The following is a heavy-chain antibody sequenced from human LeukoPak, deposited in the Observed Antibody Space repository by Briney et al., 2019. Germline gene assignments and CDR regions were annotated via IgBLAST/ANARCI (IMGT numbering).Heavy chain of an antibody. D-gene: IGHD3-22*01. J-gene: IGHJ6*02. CDR1: GFTFSSYW. Sequence: QPGGSLRLSCAASGFTFSSYWMSWVRQAPGKGLEWVANIKQDGSEKYYVDSVKGRFTISRDNAKNSLYLQMNSLRAEDTAVYYCARARSSGYQLAPARNYYYYGMDVWGQGTTVTVSS. CDR2: IKQDGSEK. CDR3: ARARSSGYQLAPARNYYYYGMDV. V-gene: IGHV3-7*01.